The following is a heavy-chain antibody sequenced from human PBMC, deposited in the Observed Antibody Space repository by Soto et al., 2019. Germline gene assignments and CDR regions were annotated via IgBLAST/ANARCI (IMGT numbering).Heavy chain of an antibody. J-gene: IGHJ1*01. Sequence: ASVKVSCKASGCTFTSYDISWVRQATGQGLEWMGWMNPNNGNTDYAPKFQGRVTMTINTSIGTAYMELSSLRSEDTAVYYFARSPRNYYALGSYSYFRHWGQGTLVTVSS. V-gene: IGHV1-8*01. CDR1: GCTFTSYD. D-gene: IGHD3-10*01. CDR2: MNPNNGNT. CDR3: ARSPRNYYALGSYSYFRH.